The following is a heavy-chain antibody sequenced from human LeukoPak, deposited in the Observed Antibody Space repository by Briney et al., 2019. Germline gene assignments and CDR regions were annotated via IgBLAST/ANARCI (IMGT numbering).Heavy chain of an antibody. CDR2: ISGSVGST. D-gene: IGHD6-19*01. CDR1: GFTFSSYG. CDR3: ARDRRAVAGDDAFDI. V-gene: IGHV3-23*01. Sequence: GGSLRLSCAASGFTFSSYGMSWVRQAPGKGLEWVSAISGSVGSTYYADSVKGRFTISRDNSKNTLYLQMNSLRAEDTAVYYCARDRRAVAGDDAFDIWGQGTMVTVSS. J-gene: IGHJ3*02.